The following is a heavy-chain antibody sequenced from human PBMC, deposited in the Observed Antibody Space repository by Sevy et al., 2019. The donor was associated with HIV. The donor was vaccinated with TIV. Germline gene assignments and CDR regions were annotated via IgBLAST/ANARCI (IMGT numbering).Heavy chain of an antibody. CDR2: ISNTGSSI. CDR3: ARDLPPSATTVSHFDY. Sequence: GGSLRLSCAASGFTFSSYEMNWVRQAPGKGLEWVSYISNTGSSIYYSDSVKGRFTMSRDNAKNSLYLQMNSLRGEDTAVYYGARDLPPSATTVSHFDYWGRGTLVTVSS. J-gene: IGHJ4*02. D-gene: IGHD4-17*01. CDR1: GFTFSSYE. V-gene: IGHV3-48*03.